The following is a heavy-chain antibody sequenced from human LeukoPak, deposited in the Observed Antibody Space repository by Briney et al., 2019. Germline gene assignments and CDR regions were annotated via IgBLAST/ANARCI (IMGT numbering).Heavy chain of an antibody. V-gene: IGHV6-1*01. J-gene: IGHJ4*02. CDR2: TYYRSKWYN. CDR1: GDSVSSNRAS. Sequence: SQTLSLPCAISGDSVSSNRASWTWIRQSPSRGLEWLGRTYYRSKWYNDYAVSLKSRISINPDTSKNQFSLQLNSVTPEDTAVYYCSGSDGASDFDYWGQGTLVTVSS. D-gene: IGHD5-24*01. CDR3: SGSDGASDFDY.